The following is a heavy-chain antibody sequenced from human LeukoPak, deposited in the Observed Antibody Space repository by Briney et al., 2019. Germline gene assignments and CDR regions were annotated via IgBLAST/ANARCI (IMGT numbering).Heavy chain of an antibody. CDR2: IYYSGST. Sequence: SQTLSLTCTVSGGSISSGGYYWSWIRQHPGKGLEWIGYIYYSGSTYYNPSLKSRVTISVDTSKNQFSLKLSSVTAADTAVYYCARGAYDILTGYRFDYWGQGTLVTVSS. J-gene: IGHJ4*02. CDR3: ARGAYDILTGYRFDY. CDR1: GGSISSGGYY. D-gene: IGHD3-9*01. V-gene: IGHV4-31*03.